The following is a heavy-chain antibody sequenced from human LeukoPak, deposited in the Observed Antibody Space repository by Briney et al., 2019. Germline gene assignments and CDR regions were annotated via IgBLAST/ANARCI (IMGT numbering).Heavy chain of an antibody. Sequence: ASVKVSCKGSCYTFSSYGFSWVRQAPGQGLEWMGWISAYNGNTNYAQKLQGRVTMTTDTSTSTAYMELRSLRSDDTAVYYCARGPWGLDFDYWGQGTLVTVSS. CDR3: ARGPWGLDFDY. CDR1: CYTFSSYG. D-gene: IGHD3-16*01. CDR2: ISAYNGNT. J-gene: IGHJ4*02. V-gene: IGHV1-18*01.